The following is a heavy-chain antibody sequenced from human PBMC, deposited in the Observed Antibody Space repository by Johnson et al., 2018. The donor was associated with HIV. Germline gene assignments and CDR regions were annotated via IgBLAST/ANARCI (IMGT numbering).Heavy chain of an antibody. V-gene: IGHV3-30*19. D-gene: IGHD6-13*01. CDR3: ARDGAQQLARDAFDI. J-gene: IGHJ3*02. Sequence: QVQLVESGGGVVQSGRSLRLSCAASGFTFSTYGMHWVRQAPGKGLEWVAVIGFDGSNKYYADSVKGRFPISRDNSKNTLYLQMNSLRAEDTAVYYCARDGAQQLARDAFDIWGQGTMVTVSS. CDR2: IGFDGSNK. CDR1: GFTFSTYG.